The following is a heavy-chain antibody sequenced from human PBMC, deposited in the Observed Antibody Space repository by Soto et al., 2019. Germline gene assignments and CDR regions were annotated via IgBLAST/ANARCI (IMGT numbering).Heavy chain of an antibody. V-gene: IGHV3-30-3*01. CDR1: GFTFSSYA. CDR3: ARPYSCGWYGDLDY. Sequence: QVQLVESGGGVVQPGRSLRLSCTASGFTFSSYAMHWVRQAPGKGLEWVAVISYDGSNKYYADSVKGRFTISRDNSKNTMYLQMNSLRVEDTAVYYCARPYSCGWYGDLDYWGQGTLVTVSS. D-gene: IGHD6-19*01. CDR2: ISYDGSNK. J-gene: IGHJ4*02.